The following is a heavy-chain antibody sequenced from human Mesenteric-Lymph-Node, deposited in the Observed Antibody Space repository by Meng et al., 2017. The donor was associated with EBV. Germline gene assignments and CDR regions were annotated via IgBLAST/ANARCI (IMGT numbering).Heavy chain of an antibody. J-gene: IGHJ5*02. Sequence: QWHVWAPVLLMSSVTLSLTCVVSGYSISSRHWVSWVRQPPVEGLACIWEIFHSWSTNYNPSLKSRVTMSLDKSKNQFSLNLIYVTAADTALYYCARATSGCAKCWIDTWGQGTLVTVSS. CDR1: GYSISSRHW. CDR2: IFHSWST. CDR3: ARATSGCAKCWIDT. V-gene: IGHV4-4*02. D-gene: IGHD6-19*01.